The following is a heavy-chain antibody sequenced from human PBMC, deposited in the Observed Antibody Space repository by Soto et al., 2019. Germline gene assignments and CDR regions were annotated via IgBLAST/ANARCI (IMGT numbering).Heavy chain of an antibody. CDR3: ARLSPVYYFDY. CDR2: IYYSGST. CDR1: GGSISSYY. Sequence: SETLSLTCTVSGGSISSYYWSWIRQPPGKGLEWIGYIYYSGSTNYNPSLKSRVTISVDTSKNQFSLKLSSVTAADTAVYYCARLSPVYYFDYRGQGTLVTVSS. J-gene: IGHJ4*02. V-gene: IGHV4-59*08.